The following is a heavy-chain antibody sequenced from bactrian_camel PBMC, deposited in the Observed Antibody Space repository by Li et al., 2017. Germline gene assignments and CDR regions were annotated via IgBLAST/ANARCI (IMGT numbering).Heavy chain of an antibody. CDR2: ITSGGGST. CDR3: AKDSWYGNSWYPLY. D-gene: IGHD6*01. J-gene: IGHJ4*01. V-gene: IGHV3S40*01. Sequence: QLVESGGGLVQPGGSLRLSCSASGFTFSTYDMIWVRQAPGKGLEWVSSITSGGGSTYYADSVKGRLTISRDNAKNTVYLHMNSLKSDDTAMYYCAKDSWYGNSWYPLYWGQGTQVTVS. CDR1: GFTFSTYD.